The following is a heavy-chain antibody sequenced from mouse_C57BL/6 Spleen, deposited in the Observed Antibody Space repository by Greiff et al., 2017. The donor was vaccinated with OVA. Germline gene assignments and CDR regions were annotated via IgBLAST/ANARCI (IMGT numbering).Heavy chain of an antibody. CDR3: ARDYGSSYFDY. D-gene: IGHD1-1*01. V-gene: IGHV1-72*01. Sequence: QVQLKQPGAELVKPGASVKLSCTASGYTFTSYWMHWVQQRPGRGLEWIGRIDPSSGGTKYNEKFQGKATLPVDKPSSTAYMQLSSLTSEDSAVYYCARDYGSSYFDYWGQGTTLTVSA. J-gene: IGHJ2*01. CDR1: GYTFTSYW. CDR2: IDPSSGGT.